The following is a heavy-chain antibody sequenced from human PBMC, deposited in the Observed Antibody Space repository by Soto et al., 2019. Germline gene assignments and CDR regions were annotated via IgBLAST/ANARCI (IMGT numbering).Heavy chain of an antibody. Sequence: GGSLRLSCAASGFTFSSYWMSWVRQAPGKGLEWVANIKQDGSEKYYVDSVKGRFTISRDNAKNSLYLQMNSLRAEDTAVYYCARDHGSGWTGHYFDYWGQGTLVTVSS. J-gene: IGHJ4*02. CDR2: IKQDGSEK. CDR3: ARDHGSGWTGHYFDY. V-gene: IGHV3-7*01. D-gene: IGHD6-19*01. CDR1: GFTFSSYW.